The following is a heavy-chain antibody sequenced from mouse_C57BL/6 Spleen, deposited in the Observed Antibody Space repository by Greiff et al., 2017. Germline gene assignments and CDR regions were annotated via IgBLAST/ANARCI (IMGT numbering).Heavy chain of an antibody. CDR3: ARSRTTVVATRAMDY. D-gene: IGHD1-1*01. CDR2: IYPGSGST. Sequence: QVHVKQPGAELVKPGASVKMSCKASGYTFTSYWITWVKQRPGQGLEWIGDIYPGSGSTNYNEKFKSKATLTVDTSSSTAYMQLSSLTSEDSAVYYCARSRTTVVATRAMDYWGQGTSVTVSS. J-gene: IGHJ4*01. V-gene: IGHV1-55*01. CDR1: GYTFTSYW.